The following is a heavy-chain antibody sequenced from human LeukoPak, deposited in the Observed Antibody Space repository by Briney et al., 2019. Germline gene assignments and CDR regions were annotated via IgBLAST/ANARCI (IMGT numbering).Heavy chain of an antibody. CDR2: IHPNSGGT. Sequence: GASVKLSCKASGYTFTDYYMNWVRQAPGQGLEWMGWIHPNSGGTNYAQKFQGRVTMTRDTSISTAYMELSRLTFDDTAVYYCGRKSASRKTSELDYWGQGTLVTVSS. CDR3: GRKSASRKTSELDY. CDR1: GYTFTDYY. V-gene: IGHV1-2*02. J-gene: IGHJ4*02. D-gene: IGHD2-2*01.